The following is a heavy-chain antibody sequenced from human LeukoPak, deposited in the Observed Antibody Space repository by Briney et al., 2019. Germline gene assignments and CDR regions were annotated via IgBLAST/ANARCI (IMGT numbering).Heavy chain of an antibody. CDR1: GYSISSGYY. CDR2: TYHNGST. V-gene: IGHV4-38-2*02. Sequence: SETLSLTCTVSGYSISSGYYWGWIRQPPGKGLEWIGSTYHNGSTYYNPSLKSRVTISVDTSKNQFSLKLSSVTAADTAVYYCARGGYYDILTGYYAYYFDYWGQGTLVTVSS. D-gene: IGHD3-9*01. CDR3: ARGGYYDILTGYYAYYFDY. J-gene: IGHJ4*02.